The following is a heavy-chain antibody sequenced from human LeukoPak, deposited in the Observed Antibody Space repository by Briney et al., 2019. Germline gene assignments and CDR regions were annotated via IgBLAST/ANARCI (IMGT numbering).Heavy chain of an antibody. Sequence: GASVKVSCKASGYTFTSYGISWVRQAPGQGLEWMGWISAYIGNTNYAQKLQGRVTMTRDTSTSTVYMELSSLRSEDTAVYYCALGGDTAMGDYWGQGTLVTVSS. CDR1: GYTFTSYG. J-gene: IGHJ4*02. V-gene: IGHV1-18*01. CDR3: ALGGDTAMGDY. D-gene: IGHD5-18*01. CDR2: ISAYIGNT.